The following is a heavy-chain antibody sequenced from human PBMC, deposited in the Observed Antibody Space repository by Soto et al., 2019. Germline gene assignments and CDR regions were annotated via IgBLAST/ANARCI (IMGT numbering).Heavy chain of an antibody. CDR3: AGGYYFGDY. Sequence: QVRLVESGGGVVQPGRSLRLSCAASGFSFSSYGMQWVRQAPGKGLEWVAVISHDGSNKYYADSVKGRFTISRDNSKNTVYLQMNSLRAEDTAVYYCAGGYYFGDYWGQGTLVTVSS. D-gene: IGHD3-22*01. J-gene: IGHJ4*02. CDR1: GFSFSSYG. CDR2: ISHDGSNK. V-gene: IGHV3-30*03.